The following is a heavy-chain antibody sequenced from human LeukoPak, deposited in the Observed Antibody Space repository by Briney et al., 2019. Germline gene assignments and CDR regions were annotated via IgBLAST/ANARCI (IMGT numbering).Heavy chain of an antibody. V-gene: IGHV4-59*01. J-gene: IGHJ4*02. CDR1: GGSISNYY. D-gene: IGHD1-26*01. CDR2: IYYSGTT. CDR3: AKSGGYGLIDY. Sequence: SETLSLTCTVSGGSISNYYLNWVRQPPGKGLELIGYIYYSGTTNYNPSLKSRVSMSVDTSKNQFSLKLSSVTAADTAVYYCAKSGGYGLIDYWGQGTRVTVSS.